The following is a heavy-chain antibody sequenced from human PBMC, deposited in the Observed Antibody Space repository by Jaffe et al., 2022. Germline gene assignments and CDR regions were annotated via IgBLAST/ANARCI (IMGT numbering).Heavy chain of an antibody. D-gene: IGHD5-18*01. CDR2: IYTSGST. CDR3: ATYSSATFDY. CDR1: GGSISSGSYY. Sequence: QVQLQESGPGLVKPSQTLSLTCTVSGGSISSGSYYWSWIRQPAGKGLEWIGRIYTSGSTNYNPSLKSRVTISVDTSKNQFSLKLSSVTAADTAVYYCATYSSATFDYWGQGTLVTVSS. V-gene: IGHV4-61*02. J-gene: IGHJ4*02.